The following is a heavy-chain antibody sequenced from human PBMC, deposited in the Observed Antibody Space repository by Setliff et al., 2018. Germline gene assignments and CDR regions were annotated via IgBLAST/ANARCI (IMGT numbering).Heavy chain of an antibody. CDR3: ARDKPEGYNFWSGYLGGGLMDV. CDR2: IYHSGST. CDR1: GYSISSGYY. J-gene: IGHJ6*02. V-gene: IGHV4-38-2*02. D-gene: IGHD3-3*01. Sequence: SETLSLTCAVSGYSISSGYYWGWIRQPPGKGLEWIGNIYHSGSTYYNPSLKSRVTISVDTSKNQFSLKLTSVTAADTAVYYCARDKPEGYNFWSGYLGGGLMDVWGQGTTVTVSS.